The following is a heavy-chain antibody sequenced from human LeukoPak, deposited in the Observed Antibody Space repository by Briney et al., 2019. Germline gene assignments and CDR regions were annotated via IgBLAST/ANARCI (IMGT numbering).Heavy chain of an antibody. CDR2: ISYDGSNK. Sequence: GGSLRLSCAASGFTFSSYWMSWVRQAPGKGLEWVAVISYDGSNKYYADSVKGRFTISRDNSKNTLYLQMNSLRAEDTAVYYCAKDFSDRVYGFDYWGQGTLVTVSS. D-gene: IGHD3-10*01. CDR3: AKDFSDRVYGFDY. J-gene: IGHJ4*02. V-gene: IGHV3-30*18. CDR1: GFTFSSYW.